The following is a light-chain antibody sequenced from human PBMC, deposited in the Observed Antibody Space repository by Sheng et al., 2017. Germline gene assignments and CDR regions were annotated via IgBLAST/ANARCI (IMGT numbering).Light chain of an antibody. CDR3: HQYHSVPRT. CDR2: DAS. Sequence: EIVMTQSPATLSVSPGERATLSCRASQSVTSSRLAWYQQKPGQAPRLLIYDASHRVSGIPDRFSGGGSGADFILTISRLEPEDFAVYYCHQYHSVPRTFGQGTKVEIK. CDR1: QSVTSSR. V-gene: IGKV3-20*01. J-gene: IGKJ1*01.